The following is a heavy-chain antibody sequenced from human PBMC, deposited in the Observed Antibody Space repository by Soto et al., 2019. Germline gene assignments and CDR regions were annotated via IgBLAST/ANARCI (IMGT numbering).Heavy chain of an antibody. Sequence: QVQLVESGGGVVQPGRSLRLSCAASGFTFSSYGMHWVRQAPGKGLEWVAVISYDGSNKYYADSVKGRFTISRDNSKNTLYLQMNSLRAEDTAVYYCANAEGGGQGTLVTVSS. CDR1: GFTFSSYG. J-gene: IGHJ4*02. CDR3: ANAEG. D-gene: IGHD3-16*01. CDR2: ISYDGSNK. V-gene: IGHV3-30*18.